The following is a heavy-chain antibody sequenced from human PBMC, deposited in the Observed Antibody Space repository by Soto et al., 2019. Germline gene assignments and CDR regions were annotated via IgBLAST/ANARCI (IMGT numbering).Heavy chain of an antibody. D-gene: IGHD1-7*01. V-gene: IGHV1-2*02. CDR3: ARDPIWTYTWNYARLNYLDP. Sequence: ASVKVSCKASGYTFIDYYMHCVRQAPGQGFEWMGRISPKSGGTKYSQKFEARVTLTRDTAASTAYMELNSLRSDDTAVYYCARDPIWTYTWNYARLNYLDPWGQGTLVTVSS. J-gene: IGHJ5*02. CDR2: ISPKSGGT. CDR1: GYTFIDYY.